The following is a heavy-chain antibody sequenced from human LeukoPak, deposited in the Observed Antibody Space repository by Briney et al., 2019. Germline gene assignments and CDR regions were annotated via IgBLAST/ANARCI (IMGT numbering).Heavy chain of an antibody. V-gene: IGHV3-30*02. CDR1: GFTFNNYA. J-gene: IGHJ4*02. D-gene: IGHD1-1*01. Sequence: SGGSLRLSCAASGFTFNNYAMHWVRQAPGKGLEWGSFIRYDGSNKFYTDSVRGRFTISRDNSKNMLYLQMNSLSAEDTAVYYCAKDWSYKGWAYYCDYWGQGTLVTVSS. CDR2: IRYDGSNK. CDR3: AKDWSYKGWAYYCDY.